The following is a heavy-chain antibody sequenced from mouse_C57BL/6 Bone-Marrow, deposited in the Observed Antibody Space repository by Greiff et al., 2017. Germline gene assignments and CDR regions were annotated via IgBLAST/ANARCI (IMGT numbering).Heavy chain of an antibody. J-gene: IGHJ1*03. Sequence: VQLQQSGPELVKPGASVKISCKASGYAFSSSWMNWVKQRPGKGLAWIGRLYPGDGDTNYNGKFKGKATLTADKSSSTAYMQRSSLTSEDSAVYFCARARYYYGSSLYWYFDVWGTGTTVTVSS. V-gene: IGHV1-82*01. CDR3: ARARYYYGSSLYWYFDV. CDR1: GYAFSSSW. D-gene: IGHD1-1*01. CDR2: LYPGDGDT.